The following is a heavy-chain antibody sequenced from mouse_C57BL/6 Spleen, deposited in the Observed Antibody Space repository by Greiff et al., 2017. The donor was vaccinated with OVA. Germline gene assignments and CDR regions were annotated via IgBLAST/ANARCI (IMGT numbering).Heavy chain of an antibody. CDR2: IRLKSDNYAT. J-gene: IGHJ2*01. V-gene: IGHV6-3*01. CDR3: TSNWGGAYFDY. CDR1: GFTFSNYW. Sequence: DVMLVESGGGLVQPGGSMKLSCVASGFTFSNYWMNWVRQSPEKGLEWVAQIRLKSDNYATHYAESVKGRFTISRDDSKSRVYLQMNNLRAEDTGIYYCTSNWGGAYFDYWGQGTTLTVSS. D-gene: IGHD4-1*01.